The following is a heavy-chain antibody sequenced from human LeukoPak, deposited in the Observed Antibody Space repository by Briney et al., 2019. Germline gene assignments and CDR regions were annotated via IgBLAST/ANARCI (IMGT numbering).Heavy chain of an antibody. CDR3: TTDVVGASRAAFDI. CDR1: GFTFSNAW. J-gene: IGHJ3*02. D-gene: IGHD2-15*01. V-gene: IGHV3-15*01. Sequence: GGSLRLSCAASGFTFSNAWMSWVRQAPGRGREGVGRIKRKTDGGTTDYAAPVKGRFTISRDDSKNALYLQMNSLKTEDTAVYYCTTDVVGASRAAFDIWGQGTMVTVSS. CDR2: IKRKTDGGTT.